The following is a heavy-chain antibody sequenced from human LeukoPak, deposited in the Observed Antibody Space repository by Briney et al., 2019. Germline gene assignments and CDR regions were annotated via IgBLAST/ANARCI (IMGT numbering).Heavy chain of an antibody. CDR1: LSTPSSYW. V-gene: IGHV3-74*01. CDR2: INSDGSST. CDR3: ARDRVPYDY. J-gene: IGHJ4*02. Sequence: PGGSLRLSCAPSLSTPSSYWMHWVPQAPGKGLVWVSRINSDGSSTSYADSVKGRFTISRDNAKNTLYLQMNSLRDEDTAVYYCARDRVPYDYWGQGTLVTVSS. D-gene: IGHD1-1*01.